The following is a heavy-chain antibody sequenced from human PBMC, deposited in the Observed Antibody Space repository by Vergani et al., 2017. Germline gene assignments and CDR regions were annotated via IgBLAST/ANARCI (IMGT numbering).Heavy chain of an antibody. Sequence: EVQLVESGGGLVQPGGSLRLSCAASGFTFSSYAMSWVRQAPGKGLEWVSAISGSGGSTYYADSVKGRFTISRDNSKNTLYLQMNSLRDEDTAVNYCAKGGYCSGGSCYSYYYYYMDVWGKGTTVTVSS. CDR3: AKGGYCSGGSCYSYYYYYMDV. D-gene: IGHD2-15*01. CDR2: ISGSGGST. V-gene: IGHV3-23*04. CDR1: GFTFSSYA. J-gene: IGHJ6*03.